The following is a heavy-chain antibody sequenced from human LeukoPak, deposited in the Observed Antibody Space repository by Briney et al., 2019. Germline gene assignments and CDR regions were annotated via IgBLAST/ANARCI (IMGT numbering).Heavy chain of an antibody. CDR2: IRYDGSNK. V-gene: IGHV3-30*02. CDR1: GFTFSSYG. J-gene: IGHJ6*02. D-gene: IGHD3-10*01. Sequence: GGSLRLSCAASGFTFSSYGMHWVRQAPGKGLEWVAFIRYDGSNKYYADSVEGRFTISRDNSKNTLYLQMNSLRAEDTAVYYCAKDPHYYGSGSYYTCLVGNYGMDVWGQGTTVTVSS. CDR3: AKDPHYYGSGSYYTCLVGNYGMDV.